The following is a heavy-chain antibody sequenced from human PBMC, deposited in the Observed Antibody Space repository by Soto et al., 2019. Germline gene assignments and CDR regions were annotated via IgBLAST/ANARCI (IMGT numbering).Heavy chain of an antibody. Sequence: SETLSLTCTVSGASTSVYSWSWIRQPPGKGLEWIGYIYYSGSTNYNPSLKSRVAVSVDTSKNQFSLKLSSVTAADTAVYYCARSTDSSGWRFDYWGQGTLVTVSS. CDR1: GASTSVYS. CDR3: ARSTDSSGWRFDY. CDR2: IYYSGST. V-gene: IGHV4-59*01. J-gene: IGHJ4*02. D-gene: IGHD6-19*01.